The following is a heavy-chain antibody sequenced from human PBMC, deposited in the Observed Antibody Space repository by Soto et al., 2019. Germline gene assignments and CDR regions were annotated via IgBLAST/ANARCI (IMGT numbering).Heavy chain of an antibody. D-gene: IGHD3-3*01. CDR1: GYTFTSYG. CDR2: ISAYNGNT. V-gene: IGHV1-18*01. Sequence: GASVKVSCKASGYTFTSYGISWVRQAPGQGLEWMGWISAYNGNTNYAQKLQGRVTMTTDTSTSTAYMELRSLRSDDTAVYYCAISTIFRVAVWGDYWGQGTLVTLSS. J-gene: IGHJ4*02. CDR3: AISTIFRVAVWGDY.